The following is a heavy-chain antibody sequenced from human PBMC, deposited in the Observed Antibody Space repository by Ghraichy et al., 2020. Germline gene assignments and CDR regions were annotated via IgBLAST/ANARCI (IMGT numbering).Heavy chain of an antibody. J-gene: IGHJ3*02. Sequence: ASVKVSCKASGYTFTSYAMHWVRQAPGQRLEWMGWINAGNGNTKYSQKFQGRVTITRDTSASTAYMELSSLRSEDTAVYYCARLGGWKKNAFDIWGQGTMVTVSS. D-gene: IGHD1-1*01. V-gene: IGHV1-3*01. CDR2: INAGNGNT. CDR1: GYTFTSYA. CDR3: ARLGGWKKNAFDI.